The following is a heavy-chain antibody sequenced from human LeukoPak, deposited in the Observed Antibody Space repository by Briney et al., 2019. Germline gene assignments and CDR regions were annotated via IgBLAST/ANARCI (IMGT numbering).Heavy chain of an antibody. J-gene: IGHJ4*02. V-gene: IGHV1-2*06. CDR2: INPNSGGT. Sequence: ASVKVSCKASGYTFTGYYMHWVRQAPGQGLEWMGRINPNSGGTNYAQKFQGRVTMTRDTSISTAYVELSRLRSDDTAVYCCAREEGGGSWDVDYWGQGTLVTVSS. CDR1: GYTFTGYY. CDR3: AREEGGGSWDVDY. D-gene: IGHD2-15*01.